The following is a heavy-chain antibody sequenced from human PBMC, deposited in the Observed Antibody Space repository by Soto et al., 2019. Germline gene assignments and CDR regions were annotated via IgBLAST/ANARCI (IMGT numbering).Heavy chain of an antibody. Sequence: QVQRVQSGAEVKKPGASVKVSCKTSGYTFTRSGMSWVRQAPGQGLEWMGWISAYNGNTDYAQNLQGRVTLTTDTSTSTAYMELRSLRSDDTAVYYCARGGRAVDFDYWGQGTLVTVSS. D-gene: IGHD6-19*01. V-gene: IGHV1-18*01. CDR2: ISAYNGNT. CDR3: ARGGRAVDFDY. J-gene: IGHJ4*02. CDR1: GYTFTRSG.